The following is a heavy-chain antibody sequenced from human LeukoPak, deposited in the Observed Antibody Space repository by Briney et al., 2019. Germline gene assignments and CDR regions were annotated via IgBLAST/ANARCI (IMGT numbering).Heavy chain of an antibody. CDR2: IYTSGST. CDR1: GGSISSYY. J-gene: IGHJ4*02. D-gene: IGHD4-17*01. Sequence: PSETLSLTCTVSGGSISSYYWSWIRQPAGKGLEWIGRIYTSGSTNYNPSLKRRVTMSVDTSKNQFSLKLRSVTAADTAVYYCARDEDGDYVPAGPWGVTDWGQGTLVTVSS. V-gene: IGHV4-4*07. CDR3: ARDEDGDYVPAGPWGVTD.